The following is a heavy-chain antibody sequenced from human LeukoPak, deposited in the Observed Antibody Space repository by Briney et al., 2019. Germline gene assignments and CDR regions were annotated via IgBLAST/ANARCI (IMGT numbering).Heavy chain of an antibody. D-gene: IGHD2-15*01. Sequence: SVKVSCKASGGTFSSYAISWVRQALGQGLEWMGGIIPIFGTANYAQKFQGRVTITTDESTSTAYMELSSLRSEDTAVYYCARVSTPVVVVAATRFRGAFDIWGQGTMVTVSS. V-gene: IGHV1-69*05. CDR3: ARVSTPVVVVAATRFRGAFDI. CDR1: GGTFSSYA. CDR2: IIPIFGTA. J-gene: IGHJ3*02.